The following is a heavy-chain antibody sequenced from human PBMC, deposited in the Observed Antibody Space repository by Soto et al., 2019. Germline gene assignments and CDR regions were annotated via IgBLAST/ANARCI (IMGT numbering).Heavy chain of an antibody. Sequence: EVELLESGGGLVQPGGSLRLSCAASGFTFSSYAMSWVRQGPGKGLEWVSSVSGSGDSTYYEDSVKGRFTVSRDNSKNTLYLQMNSLRAEDTAVYYCAKDPTSRVYYYYYYMDVWGKGTTVTVSS. CDR3: AKDPTSRVYYYYYYMDV. D-gene: IGHD1-26*01. J-gene: IGHJ6*03. CDR2: VSGSGDST. CDR1: GFTFSSYA. V-gene: IGHV3-23*01.